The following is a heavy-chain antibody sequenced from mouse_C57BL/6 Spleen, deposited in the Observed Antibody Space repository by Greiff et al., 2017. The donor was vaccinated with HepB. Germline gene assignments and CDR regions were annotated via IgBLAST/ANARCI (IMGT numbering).Heavy chain of an antibody. CDR3: TRNYYGSRGYFDV. CDR1: GYTFTDYE. CDR2: IDPETGGT. J-gene: IGHJ1*03. V-gene: IGHV1-15*01. D-gene: IGHD1-1*01. Sequence: VQRVESGAELVRPGASVTLSCKASGYTFTDYEMHWVKQTPVHGLEWIGAIDPETGGTAYNQKFKGKAILTADKSSSTAYMELRSLTSEDSAVYYCTRNYYGSRGYFDVWGTGTTVTVSS.